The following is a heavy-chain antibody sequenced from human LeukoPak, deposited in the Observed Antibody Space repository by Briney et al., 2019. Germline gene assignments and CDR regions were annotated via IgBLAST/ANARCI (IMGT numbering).Heavy chain of an antibody. Sequence: PGGSLRLSCAASGFTFSRYAMSWVRQAPGKGLEWVSAISGSGGSTYYADSVKGRFTISRDNSKNTLYLQMNSLRVEDTAVYYCAKTPRATVTTNYWGQGTLVTVSS. CDR2: ISGSGGST. D-gene: IGHD4-17*01. V-gene: IGHV3-23*01. J-gene: IGHJ4*02. CDR3: AKTPRATVTTNY. CDR1: GFTFSRYA.